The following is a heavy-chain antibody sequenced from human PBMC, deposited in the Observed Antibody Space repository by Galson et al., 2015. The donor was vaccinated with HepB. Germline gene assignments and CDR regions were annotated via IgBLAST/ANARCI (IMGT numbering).Heavy chain of an antibody. CDR3: VRGPFHLRHFDY. CDR2: INPSSGAT. V-gene: IGHV1-2*02. CDR1: GYSFTGYY. D-gene: IGHD2/OR15-2a*01. J-gene: IGHJ4*02. Sequence: SVKVSCKASGYSFTGYYMHWVRQAPGQPFEWMGWINPSSGATNYAEKFQGRVTMTGDTSIDTADMELRRLTSDDMAVYYCVRGPFHLRHFDYWGQGTLVTVSS.